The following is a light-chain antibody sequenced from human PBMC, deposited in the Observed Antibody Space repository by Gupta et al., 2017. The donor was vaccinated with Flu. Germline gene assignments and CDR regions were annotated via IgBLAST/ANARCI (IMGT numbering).Light chain of an antibody. V-gene: IGKV1-12*01. CDR1: QVIYSQ. Sequence: DIQTTQSRSSVSASVGDRVTVICRASQVIYSQLGWYQQKPGKAPKLLIYPASTVQSGVPSRFSGSGSETDFTLTITILHPEDAATYYCQQSDSFPLTFGGGSKVEIK. CDR2: PAS. CDR3: QQSDSFPLT. J-gene: IGKJ4*01.